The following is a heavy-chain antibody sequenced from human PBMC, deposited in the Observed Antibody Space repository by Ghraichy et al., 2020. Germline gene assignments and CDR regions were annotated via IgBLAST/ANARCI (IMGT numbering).Heavy chain of an antibody. CDR2: RSPDKETK. CDR3: ARGDDGSPDS. J-gene: IGHJ4*02. V-gene: IGHV3-30*03. D-gene: IGHD1-26*01. Sequence: GESLNISCKASGFPFSLYGMHWVRRAPGKGLEWVALRSPDKETKFYADSVRGRFTVSRDDSKSTLFLRMSNLRPEDTGMYYCARGDDGSPDSWGPGTLVIVSS. CDR1: GFPFSLYG.